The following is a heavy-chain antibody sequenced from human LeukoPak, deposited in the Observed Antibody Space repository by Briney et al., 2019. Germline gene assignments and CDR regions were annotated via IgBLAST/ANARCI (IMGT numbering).Heavy chain of an antibody. J-gene: IGHJ4*02. CDR1: GGSISRSNYY. CDR3: ARRPSTSWYYFDY. Sequence: SETLSLTCTVSGGSISRSNYYWAWIRQPQGKGLEWIGSIYYSGSTYYNPSLKSRVTISIDTSKNQFSLKLSSVTAADTAVYFCARRPSTSWYYFDYWGQGTLVTVSS. D-gene: IGHD6-13*01. CDR2: IYYSGST. V-gene: IGHV4-39*01.